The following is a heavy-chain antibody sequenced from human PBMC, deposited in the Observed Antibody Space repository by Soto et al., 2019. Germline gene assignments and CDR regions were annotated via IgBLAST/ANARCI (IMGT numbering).Heavy chain of an antibody. CDR1: GFXFSSYG. D-gene: IGHD6-19*01. CDR3: AREVIRSSGWYVGASPFDY. V-gene: IGHV3-33*01. CDR2: IWYDGSNK. J-gene: IGHJ4*02. Sequence: PGGSLXLSCAASGFXFSSYGMHWVRQAPGKGLEWVAVIWYDGSNKYYADSVKGRFTISRDNSKNTLYLQMNSLRAEDTAVYYCAREVIRSSGWYVGASPFDYWGQGTLVTXSS.